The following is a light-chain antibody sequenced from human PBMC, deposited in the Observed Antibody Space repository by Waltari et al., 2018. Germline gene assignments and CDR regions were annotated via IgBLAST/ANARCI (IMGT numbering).Light chain of an antibody. V-gene: IGLV3-19*01. J-gene: IGLJ2*01. Sequence: SSELTQDPAVSLALGQPVRITCQGYSLRSHYASWSQQKPGQAPVLVIYGKNNRPSGIPDRFSGSSSGNTASLTITGAQAEDEADYYCNSRDSSGNHLVFGGGTKLTVL. CDR1: SLRSHY. CDR3: NSRDSSGNHLV. CDR2: GKN.